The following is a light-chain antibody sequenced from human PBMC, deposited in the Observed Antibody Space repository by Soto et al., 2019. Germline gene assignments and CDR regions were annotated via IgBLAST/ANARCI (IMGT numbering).Light chain of an antibody. J-gene: IGKJ1*01. V-gene: IGKV2-28*01. CDR2: LGS. CDR1: QSLLHSNGYNY. CDR3: T. Sequence: DIVMTQSPLSLPVTPGEPASISCRSSQSLLHSNGYNYLDWYLQKPGQSPQLLVYLGSNRASGVPDRFSGSGSGTDFTLKISRVEAEDVGVYWKTFGPGTKVEIK.